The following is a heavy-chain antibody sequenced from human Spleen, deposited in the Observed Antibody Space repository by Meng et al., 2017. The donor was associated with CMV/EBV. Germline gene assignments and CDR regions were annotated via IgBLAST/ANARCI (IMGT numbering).Heavy chain of an antibody. CDR3: ARDGSSSSPTDY. CDR1: GGSVSSSGYY. J-gene: IGHJ4*02. CDR2: IYSGGST. D-gene: IGHD6-6*01. Sequence: GSLRLSCAVSGGSVSSSGYYWGWIRQPAGKGLEWIGSIYSGGSTYYNPSVKSRVTISIDSSKNQFSLKLRYVTAADTAVYYCARDGSSSSPTDYRGQGTLVTVSS. V-gene: IGHV4-39*07.